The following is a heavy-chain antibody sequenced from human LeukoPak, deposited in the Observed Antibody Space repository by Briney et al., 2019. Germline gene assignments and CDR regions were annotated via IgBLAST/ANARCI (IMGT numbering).Heavy chain of an antibody. J-gene: IGHJ1*01. V-gene: IGHV3-23*01. D-gene: IGHD2-21*02. CDR2: ISGSGGST. Sequence: PGGSLRLSCATSGFSFSSYAMSWVRQAPGKGLEWVSAISGSGGSTYYADSVKGRFTISRDNSKNTLYLQMNSLRAEDTAVYYCAKGVVVTAIPPFQHWGQGTLVTVSS. CDR3: AKGVVVTAIPPFQH. CDR1: GFSFSSYA.